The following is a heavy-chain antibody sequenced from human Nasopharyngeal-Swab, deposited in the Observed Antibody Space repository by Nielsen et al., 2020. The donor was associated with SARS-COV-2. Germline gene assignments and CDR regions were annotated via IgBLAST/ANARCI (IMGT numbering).Heavy chain of an antibody. CDR1: GFTFSSYS. J-gene: IGHJ4*02. D-gene: IGHD6-13*01. V-gene: IGHV3-21*01. CDR2: ISSSSSYI. Sequence: GESLKISCAASGFTFSSYSMNWVRQAPGKGLEWVSSISSSSSYIYYADSVKGRLTISRDNAKNSLYLQMNSLRAEDTAVYYCARGSSSSWYILDYWGQGTLVTVSS. CDR3: ARGSSSSWYILDY.